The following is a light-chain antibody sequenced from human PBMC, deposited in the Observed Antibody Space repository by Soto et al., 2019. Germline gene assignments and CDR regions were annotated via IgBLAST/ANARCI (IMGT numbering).Light chain of an antibody. CDR2: GAS. Sequence: EIGLVQSPGTLSLSPGERATLSCRASQSVTSTYLAWYKQKPGQAPRLLIYGASSRATGIPDRLSGSGSGTEFTLTISRLEPEDFAVYYCQQYGSSRTFGQGTKVDIK. V-gene: IGKV3-20*01. CDR1: QSVTSTY. J-gene: IGKJ1*01. CDR3: QQYGSSRT.